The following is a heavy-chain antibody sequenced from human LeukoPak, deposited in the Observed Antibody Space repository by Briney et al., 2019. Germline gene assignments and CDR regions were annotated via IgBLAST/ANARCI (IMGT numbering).Heavy chain of an antibody. CDR3: ARLANYDFWRGPYSHDAFDI. CDR2: IYYSGST. Sequence: PSETLSLTCTVSGGSISSYYWSWIRQPPGKGLEWIGYIYYSGSTNYNPSLKSRVTISVDTSKNQFSLKLSSVTAADTAVYYCARLANYDFWRGPYSHDAFDIWGQGTMVTVSS. J-gene: IGHJ3*02. CDR1: GGSISSYY. V-gene: IGHV4-59*08. D-gene: IGHD3-3*01.